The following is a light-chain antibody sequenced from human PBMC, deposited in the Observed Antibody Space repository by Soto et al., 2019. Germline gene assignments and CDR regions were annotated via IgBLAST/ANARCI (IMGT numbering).Light chain of an antibody. CDR2: GAS. J-gene: IGKJ1*01. CDR1: QGISNY. CDR3: QKYDSAPWT. Sequence: DIQMTQSPSSLSASVGDRVTITCRASQGISNYLAWYQQKPGKAPNLLIYGASTLQSGVPSRFSGSGSGTEFSLTINSLQPEDFATYYCQKYDSAPWTFGQGTKVEIK. V-gene: IGKV1-27*01.